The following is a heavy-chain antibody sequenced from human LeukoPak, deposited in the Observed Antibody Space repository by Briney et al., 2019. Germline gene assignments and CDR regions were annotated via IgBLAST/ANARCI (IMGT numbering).Heavy chain of an antibody. D-gene: IGHD2-15*01. Sequence: PGGSLRLSCAASGSTFSSYWMSWVRQAPGKGLEWVANIKQDGSNKYYADSVKGRFTISRDNSKNTLYLQMNSLRAEDTAVYYCAKDPFQAATPQNGAEFDYWGQGTLVTVSS. CDR3: AKDPFQAATPQNGAEFDY. V-gene: IGHV3-7*01. J-gene: IGHJ4*02. CDR1: GSTFSSYW. CDR2: IKQDGSNK.